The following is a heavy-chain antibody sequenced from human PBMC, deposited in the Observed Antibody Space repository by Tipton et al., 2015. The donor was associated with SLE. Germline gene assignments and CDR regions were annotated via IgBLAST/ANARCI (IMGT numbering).Heavy chain of an antibody. V-gene: IGHV4-59*11. D-gene: IGHD3-10*01. Sequence: TLSLTCTLSGGSIGSHYCSWMRLPPGKGLEWIGYISYSGRTNYNPSLKSRVSISVDTSKNQFSLKVTSVTAADTAVYYCARLVVNTYMVSSFDIWGQGTMVTVSS. CDR3: ARLVVNTYMVSSFDI. CDR1: GGSIGSHY. CDR2: ISYSGRT. J-gene: IGHJ3*02.